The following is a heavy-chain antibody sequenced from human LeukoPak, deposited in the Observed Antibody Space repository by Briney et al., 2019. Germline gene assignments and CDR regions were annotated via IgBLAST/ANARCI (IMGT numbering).Heavy chain of an antibody. CDR3: ARAQGWNNWFDP. Sequence: SETLSLTCAVYGGSFSGYYWSWIRQPPGKGLEWIGEINHSGSTNYNPSLKSRVTISVDTSKNQFSLKLGSVTAADTAVYYCARAQGWNNWFDPWGQGTLVTVSS. J-gene: IGHJ5*02. CDR1: GGSFSGYY. V-gene: IGHV4-34*01. D-gene: IGHD2-15*01. CDR2: INHSGST.